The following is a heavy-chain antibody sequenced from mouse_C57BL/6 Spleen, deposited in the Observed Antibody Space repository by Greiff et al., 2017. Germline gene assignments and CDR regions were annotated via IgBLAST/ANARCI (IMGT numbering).Heavy chain of an antibody. J-gene: IGHJ1*03. Sequence: VQLQQSGPELVKPGASVKISCKASGYTFTDYYMNWVKQSHGKSLEWIGDINPNNGGTSYNQKFKGKATLTVDKSSSTAYMELRSLTSEDSAVYYCARWDDGSSYGYFDVWGTGTTVTVSS. CDR1: GYTFTDYY. D-gene: IGHD1-1*01. CDR2: INPNNGGT. V-gene: IGHV1-26*01. CDR3: ARWDDGSSYGYFDV.